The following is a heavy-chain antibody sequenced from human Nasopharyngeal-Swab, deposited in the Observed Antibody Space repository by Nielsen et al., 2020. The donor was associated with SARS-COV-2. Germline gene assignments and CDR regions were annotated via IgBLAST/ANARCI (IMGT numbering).Heavy chain of an antibody. Sequence: GGSLRPSCATSGFTFSPYTMTWVRQAPGKGLQWISYITSGNSVQYADSVRGRFTISRDNAKNSLYLQMNSLTAEDTAVYYCARERGGGYGDYWGQGTLVTVSS. CDR3: ARERGGGYGDY. CDR2: ITSGNSV. V-gene: IGHV3-48*04. D-gene: IGHD5-12*01. J-gene: IGHJ4*02. CDR1: GFTFSPYT.